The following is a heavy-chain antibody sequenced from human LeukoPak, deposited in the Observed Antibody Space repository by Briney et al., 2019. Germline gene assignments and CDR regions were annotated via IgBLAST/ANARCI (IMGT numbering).Heavy chain of an antibody. CDR2: IYYSGST. CDR3: ARDGYGQFDY. D-gene: IGHD5-12*01. CDR1: GGSISSYY. V-gene: IGHV4-59*01. J-gene: IGHJ4*02. Sequence: PSETLSLTCTVSGGSISSYYWSWIRQPPGKGLEWIGYIYYSGSTDYNPSLKSRVTISVDTSKNQFSLKLSSVTAADTAVYYCARDGYGQFDYWGQGTLVTVSS.